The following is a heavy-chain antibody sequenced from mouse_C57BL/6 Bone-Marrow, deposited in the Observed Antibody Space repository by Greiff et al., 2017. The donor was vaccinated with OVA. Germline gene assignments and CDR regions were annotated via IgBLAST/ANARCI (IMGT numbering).Heavy chain of an antibody. V-gene: IGHV1-74*01. CDR3: AIGHYGSSFYFDY. D-gene: IGHD1-1*01. J-gene: IGHJ2*01. CDR2: IHPSASDT. Sequence: VQLQQPGAELVKPGASVKVSCKASGYTFTSYWMHWVKQRPGQGLEWIGRIHPSASDTNYNQKFKGKATLTVDKSSSTAYMQLSSLTSEDSAVYYCAIGHYGSSFYFDYWGQGTTLTVSS. CDR1: GYTFTSYW.